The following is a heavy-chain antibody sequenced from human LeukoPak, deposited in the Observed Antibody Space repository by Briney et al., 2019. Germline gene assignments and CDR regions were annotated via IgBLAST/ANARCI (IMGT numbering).Heavy chain of an antibody. CDR1: GFTFSNYW. CDR2: INTDGSST. V-gene: IGHV3-74*01. CDR3: AREASTDFDY. D-gene: IGHD5/OR15-5a*01. Sequence: GGSLRLSCGVSGFTFSNYWMHWVRQAPGKGLVWVSRINTDGSSTTYADSVKGRFTISRDNAKNALYLQMNSLRADDTAVYYCAREASTDFDYWGQGTLVTVSS. J-gene: IGHJ4*02.